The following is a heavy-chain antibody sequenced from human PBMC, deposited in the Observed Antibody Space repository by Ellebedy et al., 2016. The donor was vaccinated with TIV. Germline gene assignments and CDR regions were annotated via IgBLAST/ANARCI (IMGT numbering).Heavy chain of an antibody. CDR2: INTVHDNT. V-gene: IGHV1-3*04. J-gene: IGHJ5*02. CDR3: VRGTSNWFDA. Sequence: AASVKVSCQSSGYSFTSYPTLCVRPAPGQGLEWMGWINTVHDNTRHFQKFKGRVAFTRDSSAGVAYRELSGLTSDDPALYFCVRGTSNWFDAWGQGTLVTVSS. CDR1: GYSFTSYP.